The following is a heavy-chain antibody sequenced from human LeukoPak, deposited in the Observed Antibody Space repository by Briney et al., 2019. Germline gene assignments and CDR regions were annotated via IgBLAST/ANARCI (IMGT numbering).Heavy chain of an antibody. CDR1: GFTFSSYS. D-gene: IGHD3-3*01. V-gene: IGHV3-48*01. Sequence: PGGSLRLSCAASGFTFSSYSMNWVRQAPGKGLEWVSYISSSSSTIYYADSVKGRFTISRDNAKNSLYLQMNSLRAEDTAVYYCAGAYYDFWSGYYTLDYWGQGTLVTVSS. CDR3: AGAYYDFWSGYYTLDY. CDR2: ISSSSSTI. J-gene: IGHJ4*02.